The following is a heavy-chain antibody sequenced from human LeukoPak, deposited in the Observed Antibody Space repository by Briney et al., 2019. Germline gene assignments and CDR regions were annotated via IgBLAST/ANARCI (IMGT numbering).Heavy chain of an antibody. CDR2: ISSSSSYI. Sequence: GGALRLSCAASGFTFSSYSMNWVRQAPGKGLEWVSSISSSSSYIYYANSVKGRFTIYRDNAKNSLYLQMNSLRAEDTAVYYCARDGYYDSSGYYSGAFDIWGQGTMVTVSS. CDR1: GFTFSSYS. V-gene: IGHV3-21*01. D-gene: IGHD3-22*01. J-gene: IGHJ3*02. CDR3: ARDGYYDSSGYYSGAFDI.